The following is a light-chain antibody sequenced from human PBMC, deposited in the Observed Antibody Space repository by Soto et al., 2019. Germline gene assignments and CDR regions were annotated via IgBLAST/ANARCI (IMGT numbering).Light chain of an antibody. V-gene: IGKV3-20*01. CDR1: QSVSSSY. J-gene: IGKJ1*01. CDR2: GAS. Sequence: EIVLTQSPGTLSLSPGERATLSCRASQSVSSSYLAWYQQKPGQAPRLLIYGASSRATGIPDRFSGSGSGTDFTLTLSSLQPEDIATYYCQQYNSYPLTFGQGTKVEIK. CDR3: QQYNSYPLT.